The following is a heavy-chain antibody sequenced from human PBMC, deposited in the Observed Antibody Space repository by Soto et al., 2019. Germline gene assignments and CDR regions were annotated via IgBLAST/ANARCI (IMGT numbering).Heavy chain of an antibody. Sequence: EVQLVESGGGLVQPGGSLRLSCAASGFTFSSYSMNWVRQAPGKGLEWVSYIISSSSTIYYADSVKGRFTISRDNAKNSLYLQMNSLRDEDTAVYYCAREKGGQWLVHYYYYYGMDVWGQGTTVTVSS. CDR1: GFTFSSYS. V-gene: IGHV3-48*02. D-gene: IGHD6-19*01. J-gene: IGHJ6*02. CDR2: IISSSSTI. CDR3: AREKGGQWLVHYYYYYGMDV.